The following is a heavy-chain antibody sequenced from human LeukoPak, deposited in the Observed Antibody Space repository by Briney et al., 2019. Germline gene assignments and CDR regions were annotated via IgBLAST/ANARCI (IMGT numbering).Heavy chain of an antibody. CDR1: DGSISSGDYY. J-gene: IGHJ4*02. D-gene: IGHD3-9*01. Sequence: SETLSLTCTVSDGSISSGDYYWSWIRQPPGKGLEWIGYIYYSGSTYYNPSLKSRVTISVDTSKNQFSLKLSSVTAADTAVYYCARGLRYFDWAIDYWGQGTLVTVSS. CDR2: IYYSGST. CDR3: ARGLRYFDWAIDY. V-gene: IGHV4-30-4*01.